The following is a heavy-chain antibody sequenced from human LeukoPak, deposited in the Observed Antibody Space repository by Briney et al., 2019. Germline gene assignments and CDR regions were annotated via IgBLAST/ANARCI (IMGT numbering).Heavy chain of an antibody. J-gene: IGHJ4*02. V-gene: IGHV4-34*01. Sequence: NPSETLSLTCAVYGGSFSGYYWRWIRQPPGKGLEWIGEINHSGSTNYNPSLKSRVTISVDTSKNQFSLKLNSVTAADTAVYYCARVGGENSGYRYYFDFWGQGTLVTVSS. CDR3: ARVGGENSGYRYYFDF. CDR2: INHSGST. D-gene: IGHD5-18*01. CDR1: GGSFSGYY.